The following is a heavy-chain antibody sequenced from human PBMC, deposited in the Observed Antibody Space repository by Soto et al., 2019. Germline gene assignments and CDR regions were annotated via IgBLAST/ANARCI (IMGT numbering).Heavy chain of an antibody. Sequence: EVQLVESGGGLVQPGGSLRLSCAASGFTFSSYEMNWVRQAPGKGLEWVSYISSSGSTIYYADSVKGRFTISRDNAKNSLYLQMNSLRAEDTAVYYCARSGPVTTDFDYWGQGTLVTVSS. D-gene: IGHD4-17*01. J-gene: IGHJ4*02. CDR2: ISSSGSTI. V-gene: IGHV3-48*03. CDR3: ARSGPVTTDFDY. CDR1: GFTFSSYE.